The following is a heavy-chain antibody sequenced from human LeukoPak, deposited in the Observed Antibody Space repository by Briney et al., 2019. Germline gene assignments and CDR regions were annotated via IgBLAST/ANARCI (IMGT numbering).Heavy chain of an antibody. D-gene: IGHD5-24*01. CDR2: IYYSGRT. J-gene: IGHJ4*02. CDR3: ARGRQCDY. V-gene: IGHV4-59*12. CDR1: GGSISSYA. Sequence: SETLSLTCTVSGGSISSYAWSWIRQPPGKGLEWIGYIYYSGRTNYDPSLKSRVTISIDTSKNQFSLKVSSVTAADTAVYYCARGRQCDYWGQGTLVTVSS.